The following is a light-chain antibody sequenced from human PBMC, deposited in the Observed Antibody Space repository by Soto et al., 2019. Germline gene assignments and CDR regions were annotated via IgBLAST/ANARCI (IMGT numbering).Light chain of an antibody. V-gene: IGKV1-39*01. CDR1: QCISNY. Sequence: DIQMTQSPSSLSASVGDRVIITCRTSQCISNYLNWYQHKPGKAPKVMISAASNLQSGVPSRISGSGSGTVISLTISSLQPEYVATYFCQQSYTLSPLTFGGGTKVEIK. J-gene: IGKJ4*01. CDR2: AAS. CDR3: QQSYTLSPLT.